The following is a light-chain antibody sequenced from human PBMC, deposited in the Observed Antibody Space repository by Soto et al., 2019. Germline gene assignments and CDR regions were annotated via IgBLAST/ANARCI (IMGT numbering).Light chain of an antibody. CDR3: LLSYSGARSVV. Sequence: QAVVTQEPSLTVSPGGTVTLTCGSSTGAVTSGHYPYWFQQKPGQAPRTLIYDTSNKHSWTPARFSGSLLGGEAALTLSGAQPEDEAEYYCLLSYSGARSVVFGGGTKLTVL. CDR2: DTS. CDR1: TGAVTSGHY. J-gene: IGLJ2*01. V-gene: IGLV7-46*01.